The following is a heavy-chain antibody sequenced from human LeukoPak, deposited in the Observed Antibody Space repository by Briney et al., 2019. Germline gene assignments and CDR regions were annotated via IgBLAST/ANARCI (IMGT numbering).Heavy chain of an antibody. CDR2: IGSGDT. V-gene: IGHV3-23*01. CDR1: GVTFRNFA. D-gene: IGHD2-8*01. CDR3: AKDGQSFNSMYDYFDS. J-gene: IGHJ4*02. Sequence: GGSLRLSCSASGVTFRNFAISWVRQAPGKGLEWVSSIGSGDTHYADSVKGRFTISRDDSRSTVDLHMSSLRAEDTAVYYCAKDGQSFNSMYDYFDSWGQGTLVTVSS.